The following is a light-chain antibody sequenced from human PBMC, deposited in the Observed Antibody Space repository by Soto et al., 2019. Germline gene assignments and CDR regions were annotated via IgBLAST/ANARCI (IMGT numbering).Light chain of an antibody. Sequence: TLSCMDIKSVSNNYLAWYQQKPGQAPRLLIYGASNRATGIPDRFSGSGSGTNFTLTISSLQPEDFATYYCLHDYNDPTWTVGQGTKVDIK. CDR3: LHDYNDPTWT. CDR2: GAS. J-gene: IGKJ1*01. V-gene: IGKV3D-7*01. CDR1: KSVSNNY.